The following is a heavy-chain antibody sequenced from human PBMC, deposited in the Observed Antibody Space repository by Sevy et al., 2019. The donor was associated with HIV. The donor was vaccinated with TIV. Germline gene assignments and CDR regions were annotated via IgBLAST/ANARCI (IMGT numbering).Heavy chain of an antibody. J-gene: IGHJ4*02. CDR2: LSFGCGEI. Sequence: GGSLRLSCAASGFTFSKYSMSWVRQPPGKGLVCVSTLSFGCGEINYADSVKGRFTISRDNAKSSVYRQMNNLGPEDTGVYYCAREGCTKPHDYWGQGTLVTVSS. D-gene: IGHD2-8*01. V-gene: IGHV3-23*01. CDR1: GFTFSKYS. CDR3: AREGCTKPHDY.